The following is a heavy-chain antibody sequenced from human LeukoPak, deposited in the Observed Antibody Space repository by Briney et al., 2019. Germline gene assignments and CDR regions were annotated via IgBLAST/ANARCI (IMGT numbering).Heavy chain of an antibody. J-gene: IGHJ4*02. CDR2: INTDGSST. D-gene: IGHD6-19*01. Sequence: PGGSLRLSCAASGFTFSTYGIHWVRQAPGKGLVWVSHINTDGSSTNYADSVKGRFTISRDNAKNTLYLQMNSLRDEDTAVYYCTRSGYSSGFDYWGQGTLVTVSS. CDR3: TRSGYSSGFDY. CDR1: GFTFSTYG. V-gene: IGHV3-74*01.